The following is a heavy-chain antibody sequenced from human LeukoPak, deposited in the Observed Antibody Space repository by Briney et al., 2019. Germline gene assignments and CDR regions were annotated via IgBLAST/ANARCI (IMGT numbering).Heavy chain of an antibody. CDR2: IYSSGTT. V-gene: IGHV3-53*01. Sequence: GGSLRLSCAASGFTVSSNYMNWVRQAPEKGLEWVSVIYSSGTTYYADSVKGRFTISRDNAKNSLYLQMNSLRVEDTAVYYCARGAYSSSWNCEHWGQGTLVTVSS. CDR1: GFTVSSNY. CDR3: ARGAYSSSWNCEH. D-gene: IGHD6-13*01. J-gene: IGHJ1*01.